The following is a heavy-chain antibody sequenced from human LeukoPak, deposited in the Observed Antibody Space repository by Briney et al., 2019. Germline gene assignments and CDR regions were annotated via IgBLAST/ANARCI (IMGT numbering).Heavy chain of an antibody. D-gene: IGHD6-13*01. V-gene: IGHV3-23*01. CDR2: ISPGGGTT. Sequence: GGSLRLSCAVSGFAFGSEAMSWVRQSPARGLEWVASISPGGGTTYYADSVKGRFTISRDNSKNTLYLQMNSLRAEDTAVYYCAKDSSSSWYYDAFDIWGQGTMVTVSS. J-gene: IGHJ3*02. CDR1: GFAFGSEA. CDR3: AKDSSSSWYYDAFDI.